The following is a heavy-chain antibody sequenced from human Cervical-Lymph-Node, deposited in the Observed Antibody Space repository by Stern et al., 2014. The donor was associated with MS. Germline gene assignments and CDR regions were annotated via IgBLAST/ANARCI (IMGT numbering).Heavy chain of an antibody. CDR3: ARIYCSGDECYHSFDT. CDR1: GYRISTFY. J-gene: IGHJ4*02. Sequence: QVQLVQSGAEVKKPWASVKVSCKASGYRISTFYLHWLRQPPGQGLQWIGRIDPGSGLTNSSQTFQGRLTMTRDRSITTAYLELSGLRSDDTAVYYCARIYCSGDECYHSFDTWGQGTLVTVSS. CDR2: IDPGSGLT. D-gene: IGHD3-16*02. V-gene: IGHV1-2*06.